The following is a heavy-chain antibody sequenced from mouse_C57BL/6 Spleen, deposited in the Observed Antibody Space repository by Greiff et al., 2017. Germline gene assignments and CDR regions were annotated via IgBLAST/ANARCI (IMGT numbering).Heavy chain of an antibody. J-gene: IGHJ1*03. CDR2: ISDGGSYT. V-gene: IGHV5-4*01. Sequence: EVLLVESGGGLVKPGGSLTLSCAASGFTFSSYALSWVRQTPEKRLEWVATISDGGSYTYYPDNVKGRFTISSDNAKNNLFLQMIHLKSEDTAMYYCARDRPYYCCSCRYCDVWGTGTTVTVSS. CDR3: ARDRPYYCCSCRYCDV. CDR1: GFTFSSYA. D-gene: IGHD1-1*01.